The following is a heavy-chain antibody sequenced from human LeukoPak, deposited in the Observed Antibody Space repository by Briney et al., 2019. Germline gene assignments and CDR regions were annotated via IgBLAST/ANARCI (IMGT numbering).Heavy chain of an antibody. V-gene: IGHV3-48*04. CDR3: AELGITMIGGV. CDR1: GFTFSSYS. Sequence: GGSLRLSCAASGFTFSSYSMKWVRQAPGKGLEWVSYISSSGSTIYYADSVKGRFTISRDNVKNSLYLQMNSLRAEDTAVYYCAELGITMIGGVWGKGTTVTISS. D-gene: IGHD3-10*02. CDR2: ISSSGSTI. J-gene: IGHJ6*04.